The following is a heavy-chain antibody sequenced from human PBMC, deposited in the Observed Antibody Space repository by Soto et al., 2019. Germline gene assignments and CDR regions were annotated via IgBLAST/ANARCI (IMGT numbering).Heavy chain of an antibody. CDR1: GFAFGNPG. CDR3: TTDSYSTMIEVRFDY. CDR2: IKSKALGGTT. D-gene: IGHD3-22*01. Sequence: GGSLRFSWRGSGFAFGNPGVNGVRPVQGKGLEWVGRIKSKALGGTTDFAAPVRGRFAITRDDSRNVAYMQMNSLYTEDTAVYYCTTDSYSTMIEVRFDYWGHGTLVTVSS. V-gene: IGHV3-15*07. J-gene: IGHJ4*01.